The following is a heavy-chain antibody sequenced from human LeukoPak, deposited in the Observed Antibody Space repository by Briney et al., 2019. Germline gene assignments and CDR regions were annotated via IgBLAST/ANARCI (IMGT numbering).Heavy chain of an antibody. D-gene: IGHD3-10*01. J-gene: IGHJ4*02. CDR1: GGSISNGDYY. Sequence: SETLSLTCTVSGGSISNGDYYWTWIRQPPGKGLEWIGYIYYSGITYYNASLKSRVIISVDMSNNQLSLKLSSVTAADTAVYYCAREKYGSGSYSYWGQGTLVTVSS. CDR2: IYYSGIT. V-gene: IGHV4-30-4*01. CDR3: AREKYGSGSYSY.